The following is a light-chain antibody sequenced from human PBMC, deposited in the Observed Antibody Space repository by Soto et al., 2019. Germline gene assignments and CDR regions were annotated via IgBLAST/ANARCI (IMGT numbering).Light chain of an antibody. V-gene: IGLV2-23*01. J-gene: IGLJ2*01. CDR2: EGS. CDR1: SSDVGSYNL. CDR3: CSYAGSSPV. Sequence: QSALTQPASVSGSPGQSITISCTGTSSDVGSYNLVSWYQQHPGKAPKLMIYEGSKRPSGVSNRFSGSKSGNTASLTISRLQAEDEADYYCCSYAGSSPVFGGGTKLTVL.